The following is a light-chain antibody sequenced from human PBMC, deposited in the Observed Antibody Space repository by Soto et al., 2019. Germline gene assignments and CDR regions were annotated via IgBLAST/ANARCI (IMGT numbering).Light chain of an antibody. Sequence: DFQMTQSPSSLSASLGEIVTISCRASQGISSWLAWYQQKQGKXPKLLIYAASSLQSGVPSRFRGSGSGTDLTITISSLQPEDFETYYCQQANSFPITFGQGTRLEIK. CDR1: QGISSW. J-gene: IGKJ5*01. CDR3: QQANSFPIT. V-gene: IGKV1-12*01. CDR2: AAS.